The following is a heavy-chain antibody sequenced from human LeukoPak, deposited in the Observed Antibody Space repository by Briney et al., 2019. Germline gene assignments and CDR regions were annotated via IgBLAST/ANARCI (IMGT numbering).Heavy chain of an antibody. CDR3: ARHETKSDTSGYHPDY. J-gene: IGHJ4*02. D-gene: IGHD3-22*01. Sequence: GESLKISCKGSGYSFTNYWIGWVRQMPGKGLEGMGIIYPGDSDTRYSPSFQGQVTISADKSISTAFLQWSSLKASDTAMYYCARHETKSDTSGYHPDYWGQGTLVTVSS. CDR1: GYSFTNYW. V-gene: IGHV5-51*01. CDR2: IYPGDSDT.